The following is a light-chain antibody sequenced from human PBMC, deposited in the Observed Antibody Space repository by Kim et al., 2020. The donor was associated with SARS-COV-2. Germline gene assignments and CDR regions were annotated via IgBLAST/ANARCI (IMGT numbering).Light chain of an antibody. J-gene: IGKJ2*01. CDR2: DAS. CDR1: QSISSW. Sequence: GDRVTITCRASQSISSWLAWYQQKPRKAPKLLIYDASSLESGVPSRFSGSGSGTEFTLTISSLQPDDFATYYCQQLYTFGQGTKLEI. CDR3: QQLYT. V-gene: IGKV1-5*01.